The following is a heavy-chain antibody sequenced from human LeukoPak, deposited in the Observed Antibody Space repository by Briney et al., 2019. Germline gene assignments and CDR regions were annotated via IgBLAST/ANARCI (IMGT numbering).Heavy chain of an antibody. CDR2: INHSGST. D-gene: IGHD6-13*01. J-gene: IGHJ6*02. V-gene: IGHV4-34*01. CDR1: GGSFSGYY. Sequence: SETLSLTCAVYGGSFSGYYWSWIRQPPGKGLEWIGEINHSGSTNYNPSLKSRVTISVDTSKNQFSLKLSSVTAADTAVYYCARRYSSSAGLHRGISGMDVWGQGTTVTVSS. CDR3: ARRYSSSAGLHRGISGMDV.